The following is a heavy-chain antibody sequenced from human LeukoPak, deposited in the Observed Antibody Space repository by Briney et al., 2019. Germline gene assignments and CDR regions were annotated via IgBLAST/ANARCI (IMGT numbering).Heavy chain of an antibody. CDR2: IYSGGRA. J-gene: IGHJ4*02. CDR3: ARVDYGDYGFDY. CDR1: GYTVSSNY. Sequence: PGGSLRLSCGASGYTVSSNYMSWVRQAPGKGLEWVSVIYSGGRAYYADSVKGRFTISRDNSKNTVYLQMNSLRAEDTAVYYCARVDYGDYGFDYWGQGTLVTVSS. D-gene: IGHD4-17*01. V-gene: IGHV3-66*01.